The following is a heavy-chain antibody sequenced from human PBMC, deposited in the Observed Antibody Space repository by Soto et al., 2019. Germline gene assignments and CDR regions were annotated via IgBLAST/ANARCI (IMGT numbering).Heavy chain of an antibody. Sequence: PGGSLRLSCAASGFTFSSYSMNWVRQAPGKGLEWVSYISSSSSTIYYADSVKGRFTISRDNAKNSLYLQMNSLRDEDTAVYYCARDIVGATGRNYYYYGMDVWGQGTTVTVSS. CDR2: ISSSSSTI. CDR3: ARDIVGATGRNYYYYGMDV. CDR1: GFTFSSYS. V-gene: IGHV3-48*02. J-gene: IGHJ6*02. D-gene: IGHD1-26*01.